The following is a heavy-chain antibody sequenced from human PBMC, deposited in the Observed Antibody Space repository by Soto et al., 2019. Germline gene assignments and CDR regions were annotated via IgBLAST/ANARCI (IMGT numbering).Heavy chain of an antibody. V-gene: IGHV3-30-3*01. D-gene: IGHD4-4*01. Sequence: QVPLVESGGGVVQPGRSLRLSCAASGFTFSSFVLHWVRQAPRKGLEWVTGISNDGTGKHYADSVKGRFTISSHNSKNTLYLQIDSLTSEDTAHYYCATEHYSSGHEETCRHWGQGTLITV. J-gene: IGHJ1*01. CDR2: ISNDGTGK. CDR1: GFTFSSFV. CDR3: ATEHYSSGHEETCRH.